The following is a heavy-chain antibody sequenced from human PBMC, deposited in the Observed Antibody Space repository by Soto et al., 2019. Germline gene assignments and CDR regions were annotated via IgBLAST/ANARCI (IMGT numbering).Heavy chain of an antibody. V-gene: IGHV4-39*01. D-gene: IGHD3-3*01. J-gene: IGHJ4*02. Sequence: PSETLSLTCTVSGGSISSSNYFWGWIRQPPGKGLEWIGSFYYSGSTYYNPSLKSRVTISVDTSKNQFSLKLSSVTAADTAVYYCASHVDRFLEWPFDYRGQGTLVTVSS. CDR3: ASHVDRFLEWPFDY. CDR2: FYYSGST. CDR1: GGSISSSNYF.